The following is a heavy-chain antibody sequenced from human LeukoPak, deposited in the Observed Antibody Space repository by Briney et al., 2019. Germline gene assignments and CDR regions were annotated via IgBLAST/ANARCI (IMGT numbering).Heavy chain of an antibody. D-gene: IGHD3-16*01. CDR1: GFTFSSYS. J-gene: IGHJ4*02. CDR3: ARESQGGSNYFDY. Sequence: GGSLRVSCAACGFTFSSYSMNWVCQAPGKRLEWVSSISSSSSYIYYADSVKGRFTISRDNAKNSLYLPMNSLRAEDTAVYYCARESQGGSNYFDYWGQRTLVTVSS. CDR2: ISSSSSYI. V-gene: IGHV3-21*01.